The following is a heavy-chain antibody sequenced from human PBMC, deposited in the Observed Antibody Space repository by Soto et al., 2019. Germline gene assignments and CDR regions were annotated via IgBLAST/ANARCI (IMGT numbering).Heavy chain of an antibody. CDR2: IYYSGST. Sequence: TSETLSLTCTVSGGSLSSRGYYWGWIRQLPGKGLEWIGYIYYSGSTYSNRSLRSRVTMSVDTSKNQFSLKLRSVTAADTAVYYCARDLGGLASSSVSYNGLDVWGPGTTVTVSS. J-gene: IGHJ6*02. D-gene: IGHD3-10*01. CDR1: GGSLSSRGYY. CDR3: ARDLGGLASSSVSYNGLDV. V-gene: IGHV4-31*03.